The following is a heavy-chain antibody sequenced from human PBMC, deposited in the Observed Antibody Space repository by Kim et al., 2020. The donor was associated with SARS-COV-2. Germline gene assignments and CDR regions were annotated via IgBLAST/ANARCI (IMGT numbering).Heavy chain of an antibody. CDR1: GFTFSSYA. V-gene: IGHV3-23*01. CDR2: ISGSGGST. CDR3: ATPGVYCTNGVCYGFDY. D-gene: IGHD2-8*01. J-gene: IGHJ4*02. Sequence: GGSLRLSCAASGFTFSSYAMSWVRQAPGKGLEWVSVISGSGGSTYYADSVKGRFTISRDNSKNTLYLQMNSLRAEDTAVYYCATPGVYCTNGVCYGFDYWGQGTLVTVSS.